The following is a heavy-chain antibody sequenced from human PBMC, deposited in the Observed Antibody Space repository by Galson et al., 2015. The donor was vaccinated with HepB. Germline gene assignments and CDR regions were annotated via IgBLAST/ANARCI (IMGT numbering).Heavy chain of an antibody. D-gene: IGHD3-3*01. J-gene: IGHJ4*02. Sequence: ETLSLTCAVYGGSFSGYYWSWIRQPPGKGLEWIGEINHSGSTNYNPSLKSRVTISVDTSKNQFSLKLSSVTAADTAVYYCARGRYDFWSGYLENFDYWGQGTLVTVSS. CDR3: ARGRYDFWSGYLENFDY. CDR2: INHSGST. V-gene: IGHV4-34*01. CDR1: GGSFSGYY.